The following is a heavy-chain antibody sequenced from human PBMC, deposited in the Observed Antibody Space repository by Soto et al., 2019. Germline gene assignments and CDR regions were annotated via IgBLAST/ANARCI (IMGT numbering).Heavy chain of an antibody. CDR1: GGSISSYY. J-gene: IGHJ4*02. D-gene: IGHD2-2*01. CDR3: ARGRHCSSTSCYVWDYFDY. CDR2: IYYSGST. Sequence: QVQLQESGPGLVKPSETLSLTCTVSGGSISSYYWSWIRQPPGKGLEWIGYIYYSGSTNYNPSLRSRVTISVDTSKNHFPLKLSSVTAADTAVYYCARGRHCSSTSCYVWDYFDYWGQGTLVTVSS. V-gene: IGHV4-59*01.